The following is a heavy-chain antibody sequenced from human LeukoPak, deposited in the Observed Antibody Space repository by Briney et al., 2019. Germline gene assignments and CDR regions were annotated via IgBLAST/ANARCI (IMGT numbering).Heavy chain of an antibody. CDR1: GYFISSGYY. V-gene: IGHV4-38-2*02. CDR2: MFHSGNT. CDR3: AKVGYCDADPCYFDS. J-gene: IGHJ4*02. D-gene: IGHD2-21*02. Sequence: SETLSLTCTVSGYFISSGYYWGWIRQSPGKGLEWIGTMFHSGNTYYNPSLNSRVTLSVDTSKNQFSLELNSVTAADTAVYYCAKVGYCDADPCYFDSWGQGTLVTVSS.